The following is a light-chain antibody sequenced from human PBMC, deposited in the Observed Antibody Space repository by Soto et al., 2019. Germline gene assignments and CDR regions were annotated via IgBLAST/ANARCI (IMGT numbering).Light chain of an antibody. CDR3: QQYNNWPPLT. CDR2: GAS. J-gene: IGKJ4*01. V-gene: IGKV3-15*01. CDR1: QSVRSN. Sequence: EIVMTQSPATLSVSPGERATLSCRVSQSVRSNLAWYQQKPGQAPRLLIYGASTRATGIPARFSGSGSGTEFTLTISRRQSEDFAVYYCQQYNNWPPLTFGGGTKVEIK.